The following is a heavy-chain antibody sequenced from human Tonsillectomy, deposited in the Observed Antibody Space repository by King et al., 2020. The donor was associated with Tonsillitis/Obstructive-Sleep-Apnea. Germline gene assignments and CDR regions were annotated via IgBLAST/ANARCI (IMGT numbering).Heavy chain of an antibody. CDR1: GFTFSIYS. V-gene: IGHV3-30*04. CDR3: ARDWEGYCSTTSCPRDGMDV. J-gene: IGHJ6*02. Sequence: VQLVESGGGVVQPGRSLRLSCTASGFTFSIYSMHWVRQAPGKGLDWVAVISDDGSNKYYADSVKGRFTISRDNSKNTLYLQMNRLKAEYTAVYFCARDWEGYCSTTSCPRDGMDVWGQGTTVTVSS. CDR2: ISDDGSNK. D-gene: IGHD2-2*01.